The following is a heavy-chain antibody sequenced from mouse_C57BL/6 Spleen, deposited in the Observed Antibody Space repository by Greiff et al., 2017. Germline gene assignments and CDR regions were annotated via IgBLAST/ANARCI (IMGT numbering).Heavy chain of an antibody. J-gene: IGHJ4*01. D-gene: IGHD1-1*02. V-gene: IGHV8-12*01. CDR1: GFSLSTSGMG. CDR3: ASLWSNYYAMDY. CDR2: IYWDDDK. Sequence: QVTLKECGPGILQSSQTLSLTCSFSGFSLSTSGMGVSWIRQPSGKGLEWLAHIYWDDDKRYNPSLKSRLTISKDTSRNQVFLKITSVDTADTATYYCASLWSNYYAMDYWGQGTSVTVSS.